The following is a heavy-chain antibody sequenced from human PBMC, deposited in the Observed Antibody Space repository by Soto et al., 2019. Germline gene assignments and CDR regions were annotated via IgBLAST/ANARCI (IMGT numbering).Heavy chain of an antibody. J-gene: IGHJ5*02. Sequence: QVQLVQSGAEVKKPGASVKFSCKASGYTFTSYGISWVRKAPGQGREWMGGISAYKGKTTYAQKLQGRVTMTTETSTSQAYMKLRSLRSDDTAVYYCARVDEIVVVVAARETWLDPWGQGTLVTVSS. CDR3: ARVDEIVVVVAARETWLDP. CDR1: GYTFTSYG. CDR2: ISAYKGKT. V-gene: IGHV1-18*01. D-gene: IGHD2-15*01.